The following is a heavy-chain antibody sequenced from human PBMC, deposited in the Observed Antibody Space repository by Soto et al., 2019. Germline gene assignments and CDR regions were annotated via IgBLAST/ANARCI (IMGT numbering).Heavy chain of an antibody. CDR1: GFTLRNYA. CDR2: ISANDVGT. Sequence: PGRSLRLSCEASGFTLRNYAMTWGRQARGKGVEWVSLISANDVGTYYAESVKTRFTISTDQSRNTVYLQMDSLRADDTAIYYCAKAKNDYNWDNRPPFDYWGQGTLVTGLL. D-gene: IGHD1-20*01. CDR3: AKAKNDYNWDNRPPFDY. V-gene: IGHV3-23*01. J-gene: IGHJ4*02.